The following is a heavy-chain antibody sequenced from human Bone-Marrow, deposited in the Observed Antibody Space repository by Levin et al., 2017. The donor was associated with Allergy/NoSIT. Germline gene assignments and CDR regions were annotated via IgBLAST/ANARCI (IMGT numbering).Heavy chain of an antibody. Sequence: GGSLRLSCAASGFTFSSYSMNWVRQAPGKGLEWVSYISSSSSTIYYADSVKGRFNISRDNAKNSLYLQMNSLRAEDTAVYYCARDRRYSSSWYVPQHYYYMDVWGKGTTVTVSS. CDR3: ARDRRYSSSWYVPQHYYYMDV. CDR1: GFTFSSYS. D-gene: IGHD6-13*01. J-gene: IGHJ6*03. CDR2: ISSSSSTI. V-gene: IGHV3-48*01.